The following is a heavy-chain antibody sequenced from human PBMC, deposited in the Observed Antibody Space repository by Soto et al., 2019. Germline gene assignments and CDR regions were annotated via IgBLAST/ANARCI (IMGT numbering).Heavy chain of an antibody. Sequence: SVKVSCKASGGTFSSNAISWVRQAPGQGPEWMGGILPIFNTANYAQNFQGRVTITADESTSTSYMELTSLKSEDTAIYYCATGRRGYSSSFPRFYFEYWGQGTLVTVSS. J-gene: IGHJ4*01. CDR1: GGTFSSNA. CDR2: ILPIFNTA. D-gene: IGHD5-18*01. CDR3: ATGRRGYSSSFPRFYFEY. V-gene: IGHV1-69*13.